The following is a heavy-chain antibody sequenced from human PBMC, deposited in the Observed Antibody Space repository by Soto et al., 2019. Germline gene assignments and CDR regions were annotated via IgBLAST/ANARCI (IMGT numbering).Heavy chain of an antibody. V-gene: IGHV3-23*01. Sequence: GGSLRLSCAASGFTFSSYAMSWVRQAPGKGLEWVSAISGSGGSTYYADSVKGRFTISRDNSKNTLYLQMNSLRAEDTAVYYCAKGAGSPPPPMVTLDYWGQGTLVTVSS. D-gene: IGHD5-18*01. J-gene: IGHJ4*02. CDR3: AKGAGSPPPPMVTLDY. CDR2: ISGSGGST. CDR1: GFTFSSYA.